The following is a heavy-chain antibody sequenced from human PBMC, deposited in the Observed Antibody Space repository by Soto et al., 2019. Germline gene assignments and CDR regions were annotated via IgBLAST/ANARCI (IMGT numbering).Heavy chain of an antibody. D-gene: IGHD6-13*01. J-gene: IGHJ4*02. CDR3: AGGEQQVFYDCGY. CDR2: ISYDGSNK. CDR1: GFTFSSYG. Sequence: QVQLVESGGGVVQPGRSLRLSCAASGFTFSSYGMHWVRQAPGKGLEWVAVISYDGSNKYYADSVKGRFTISRDNSKNTLYLQMNSLRAEDTAVYYCAGGEQQVFYDCGYWGQGTLVTGPS. V-gene: IGHV3-30*03.